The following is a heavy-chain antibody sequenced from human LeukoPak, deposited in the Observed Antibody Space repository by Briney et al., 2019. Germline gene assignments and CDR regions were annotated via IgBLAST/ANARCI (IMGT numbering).Heavy chain of an antibody. J-gene: IGHJ4*02. Sequence: SETLSLTCTVSGGSISSSSYYWGWIRQPPGKGLEWIGSIYHSGSTYYNPSLKSRVTVSVDTSKNQFSLKLSSVTAADTAVYYCARGYYDYVWGSYRPYYFDYWGQGTLVTVSS. CDR2: IYHSGST. CDR3: ARGYYDYVWGSYRPYYFDY. V-gene: IGHV4-39*07. D-gene: IGHD3-16*02. CDR1: GGSISSSSYY.